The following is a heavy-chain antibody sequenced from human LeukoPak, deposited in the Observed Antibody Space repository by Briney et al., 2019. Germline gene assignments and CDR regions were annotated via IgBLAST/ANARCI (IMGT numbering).Heavy chain of an antibody. D-gene: IGHD3-16*02. CDR2: ISGSGGST. CDR3: TKDHNYDYVWGSYRYGII. J-gene: IGHJ4*02. V-gene: IGHV3-23*01. CDR1: GFTFSSYA. Sequence: PGGSLRLSXAASGFTFSSYAMSWVRQAPGKGLEWVSAISGSGGSTYYADSVKGRFTISRDNSKNTLYLQMNSLRAEDTAVYYCTKDHNYDYVWGSYRYGIIWVQGTLVTVSS.